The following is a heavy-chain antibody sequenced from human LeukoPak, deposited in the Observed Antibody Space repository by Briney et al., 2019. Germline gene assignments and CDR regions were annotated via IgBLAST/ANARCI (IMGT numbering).Heavy chain of an antibody. D-gene: IGHD3-10*01. CDR1: GFTFGDYN. V-gene: IGHV3-49*04. CDR3: SRGQQYPHGPEFDY. CDR2: IRSKTHDGTT. J-gene: IGHJ4*02. Sequence: PGRSLRLSCTASGFTFGDYNMNWVRQAPGKGLEWVGYIRSKTHDGTTDYVASVKGRFTISRDDSKSIVYLQMTSLKSEDTAVYYCSRGQQYPHGPEFDYWGQGTLVTVSS.